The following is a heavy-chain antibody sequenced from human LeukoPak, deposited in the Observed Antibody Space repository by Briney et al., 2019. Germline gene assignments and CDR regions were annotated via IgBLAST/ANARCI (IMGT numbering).Heavy chain of an antibody. CDR1: GFTFSSYS. Sequence: GALRLSCAASGFTFSSYSMNWVRQAPGKGLEWVSYISSSSSTIYYADSVKGRLTISRDNAKNSLYLQMNSLRAEDTAVYYCAKGGFRGSGTPYFDYWGQGTLVTVSS. D-gene: IGHD3-10*01. CDR2: ISSSSSTI. CDR3: AKGGFRGSGTPYFDY. V-gene: IGHV3-48*01. J-gene: IGHJ4*02.